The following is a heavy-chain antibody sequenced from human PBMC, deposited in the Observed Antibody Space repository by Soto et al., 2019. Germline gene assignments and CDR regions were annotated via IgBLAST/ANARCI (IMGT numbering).Heavy chain of an antibody. Sequence: VGSLRLSCAASGFSFSISPMHWVRQAPGKGPEWVALISYDGTNKFYADSVKGRFTISRDNSKSTLYLQVDSLRPEDAAVYYCARDPKTSGGQHWAFNYFDSWGRGTLVTVSS. V-gene: IGHV3-30-3*01. CDR1: GFSFSISP. J-gene: IGHJ4*02. CDR3: ARDPKTSGGQHWAFNYFDS. CDR2: ISYDGTNK. D-gene: IGHD7-27*01.